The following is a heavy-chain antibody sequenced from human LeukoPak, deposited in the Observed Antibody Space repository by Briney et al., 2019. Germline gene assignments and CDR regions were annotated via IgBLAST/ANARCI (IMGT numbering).Heavy chain of an antibody. J-gene: IGHJ4*02. CDR1: GGSISSGTYY. CDR3: ARDAYYYDSSGYFFDY. CDR2: IYTSGST. V-gene: IGHV4-61*02. Sequence: PSETLSLTCTVSGGSISSGTYYWNWIRQPAGKGLEWIGRIYTSGSTYYNPSLKSRVTISVDTSKNQFSLKLSSVTAADTAVYYCARDAYYYDSSGYFFDYWGQGTLVTVSS. D-gene: IGHD3-22*01.